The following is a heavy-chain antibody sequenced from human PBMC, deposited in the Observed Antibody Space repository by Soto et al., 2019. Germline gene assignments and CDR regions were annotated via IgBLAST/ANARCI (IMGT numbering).Heavy chain of an antibody. CDR3: ARYCSSTSCDHHFDY. CDR1: GYSFTNCD. V-gene: IGHV1-18*01. CDR2: ISPYNGDT. J-gene: IGHJ4*02. D-gene: IGHD2-2*01. Sequence: ASVKVSCKASGYSFTNCDISWVRQAPGQGLEWMGWISPYNGDTNYAQKLQGRVTMTTDTSTSTAYMELRSLRSDDTAVYYCARYCSSTSCDHHFDYWGQGTLVTVSS.